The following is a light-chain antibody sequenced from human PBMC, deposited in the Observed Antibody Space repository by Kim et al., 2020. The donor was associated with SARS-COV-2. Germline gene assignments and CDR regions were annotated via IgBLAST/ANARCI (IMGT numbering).Light chain of an antibody. V-gene: IGKV3-20*01. CDR2: GAS. J-gene: IGKJ1*01. CDR1: QSFTNNY. CDR3: HQYGSSPRT. Sequence: STGERATLSCRASQSFTNNYLAWYQHKPGQAPRLLIYGASSRATGIPDRFSGSGSGTDFTLTISRLEPEDFAVYYCHQYGSSPRTFGQGTKVEIK.